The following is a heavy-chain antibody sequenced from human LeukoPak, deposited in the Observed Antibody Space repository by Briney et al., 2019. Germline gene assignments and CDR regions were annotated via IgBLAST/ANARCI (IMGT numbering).Heavy chain of an antibody. Sequence: PSETLSLTCAVYGGSFSGYYWSWIRQPPGKGLERIGEINHSGSTNYNPSLKSRVTISVDTSKNQFSLKLSSVTAADTAVYYCAREVFAWYSFDYWGQGTLVTVSS. CDR2: INHSGST. CDR3: AREVFAWYSFDY. D-gene: IGHD3-9*01. V-gene: IGHV4-34*01. CDR1: GGSFSGYY. J-gene: IGHJ4*02.